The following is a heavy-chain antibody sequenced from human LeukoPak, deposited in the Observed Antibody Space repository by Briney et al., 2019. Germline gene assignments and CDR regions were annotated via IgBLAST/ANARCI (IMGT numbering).Heavy chain of an antibody. Sequence: SETLSLTCAVYGGSFSGYYWSWIRQPPGKGLEWIGEINHSGSTNYNPSLKSRVTISVDTSKNQFSLKLSSVTAADTAVYYCAREGYYDYVWGSYRPSYFDYCGQGTLVTVSS. CDR2: INHSGST. J-gene: IGHJ4*02. CDR1: GGSFSGYY. CDR3: AREGYYDYVWGSYRPSYFDY. D-gene: IGHD3-16*02. V-gene: IGHV4-34*01.